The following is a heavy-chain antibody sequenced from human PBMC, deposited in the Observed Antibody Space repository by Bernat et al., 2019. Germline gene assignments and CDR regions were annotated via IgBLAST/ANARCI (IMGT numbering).Heavy chain of an antibody. D-gene: IGHD6-19*01. V-gene: IGHV3-30-3*01. CDR1: GFTFSSYA. CDR2: ISYDGSNK. CDR3: VRTAAEYSSGWRYFDY. J-gene: IGHJ4*02. Sequence: QVQLVESGGGVVQPGRSLRLSCAASGFTFSSYAMHWVRQAPGKGLEWVAVISYDGSNKYYADSVKGRFTISRDNSKNTLYLQMNSLRAEDTAVYYCVRTAAEYSSGWRYFDYWGQGTLVTVSS.